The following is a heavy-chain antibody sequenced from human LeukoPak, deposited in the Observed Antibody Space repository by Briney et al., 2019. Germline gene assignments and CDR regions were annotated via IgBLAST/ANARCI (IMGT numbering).Heavy chain of an antibody. D-gene: IGHD1-26*01. V-gene: IGHV3-23*01. Sequence: PGASLRLSCAASGFTFSSHAMSWVRQAPGKGLEWVSAISGSGGSTYYADSVKGRFTISRDNSKNTLYLQMNSLRAEDTAVYYCAKAPKWEPKREFWGQGTLVTVSS. J-gene: IGHJ4*02. CDR3: AKAPKWEPKREF. CDR2: ISGSGGST. CDR1: GFTFSSHA.